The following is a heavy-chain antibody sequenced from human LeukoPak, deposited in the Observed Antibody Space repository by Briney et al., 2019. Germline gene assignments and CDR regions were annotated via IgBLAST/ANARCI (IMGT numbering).Heavy chain of an antibody. D-gene: IGHD3-22*01. CDR2: ITPSGST. V-gene: IGHV4-34*01. CDR1: GGSFSGYF. Sequence: SETLSLTCVVYGGSFSGYFWSWIRQPREKGLEWIGQITPSGSTNYNPSLKSRVSISIDTSKKKLSLRLTSVTAADSAVYYCASSFYYDSRDYWGQGTLVTVCS. J-gene: IGHJ4*02. CDR3: ASSFYYDSRDY.